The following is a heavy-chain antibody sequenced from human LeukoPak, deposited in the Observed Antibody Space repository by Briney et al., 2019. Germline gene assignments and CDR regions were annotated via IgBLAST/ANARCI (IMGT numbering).Heavy chain of an antibody. J-gene: IGHJ2*01. D-gene: IGHD6-13*01. CDR3: ARTYGSSGLGYFDL. CDR1: GGSISSYY. Sequence: SSETLSLTCTGSGGSISSYYWSWIRQPPGKGLEWIGYIYYSGSTNYSPSLKSRLTISVDTSKNQFSLKLSSVTAADTAVYYCARTYGSSGLGYFDLWGRGTLVTVSS. CDR2: IYYSGST. V-gene: IGHV4-59*01.